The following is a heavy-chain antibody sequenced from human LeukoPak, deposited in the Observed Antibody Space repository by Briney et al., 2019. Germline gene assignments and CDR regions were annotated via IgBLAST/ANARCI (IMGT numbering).Heavy chain of an antibody. D-gene: IGHD6-25*01. Sequence: SETLSLTCAVYGGSFSGYYWSWIRQPPGKGLEWIGSIYYSGSTYYNPSLKSRVTISVDTSKNQFSLKLSSVTAADTAVYYCARVPVSGYYYYYMDVWGKGTTVTVSS. CDR2: IYYSGST. CDR3: ARVPVSGYYYYYMDV. CDR1: GGSFSGYY. J-gene: IGHJ6*03. V-gene: IGHV4-34*01.